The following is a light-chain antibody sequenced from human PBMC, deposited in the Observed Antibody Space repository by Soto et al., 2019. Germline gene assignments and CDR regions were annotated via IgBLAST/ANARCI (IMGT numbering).Light chain of an antibody. J-gene: IGLJ3*02. CDR2: DVT. CDR1: SSDVGGYDF. V-gene: IGLV2-11*01. CDR3: SSYAGSYILGV. Sequence: QPVLTQPRSVSGSPGQSVTLSCTGTSSDVGGYDFVSWYQQHPGKAPKLLIYDVTKRPSGVPDRFSGSKSGNSASLTISGLQAEDEADYYCSSYAGSYILGVFGGGTKVTVL.